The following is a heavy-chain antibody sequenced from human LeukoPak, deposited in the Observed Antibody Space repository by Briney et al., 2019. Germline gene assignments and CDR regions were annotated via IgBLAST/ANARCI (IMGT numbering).Heavy chain of an antibody. CDR3: ARGVGEGYNYGAFDS. V-gene: IGHV4-59*01. Sequence: SETLSLTCTVSGGSISSYYWSWIRQPPEKGLEWIGYIYYSGSTYYSPSLKSRATISVDTSKNQLSLELSSVTAADTAVYYCARGVGEGYNYGAFDSWGQGTLVTVST. J-gene: IGHJ3*02. CDR2: IYYSGST. D-gene: IGHD5-24*01. CDR1: GGSISSYY.